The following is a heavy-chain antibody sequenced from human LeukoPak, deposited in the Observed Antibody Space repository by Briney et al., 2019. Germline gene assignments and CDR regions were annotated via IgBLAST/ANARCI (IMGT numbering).Heavy chain of an antibody. V-gene: IGHV1-46*01. CDR1: GYTFSTYY. D-gene: IGHD6-6*01. CDR3: ARVASIGAIGDH. J-gene: IGHJ4*02. CDR2: INPSGGST. Sequence: ASVKVSCKASGYTFSTYYIHWVRQAPGQGLEWMGIINPSGGSTDYAQKFQGRVTMTRDMSTSTVYMELSSLRSEDTAVYYCARVASIGAIGDHWGQGTLVTVSS.